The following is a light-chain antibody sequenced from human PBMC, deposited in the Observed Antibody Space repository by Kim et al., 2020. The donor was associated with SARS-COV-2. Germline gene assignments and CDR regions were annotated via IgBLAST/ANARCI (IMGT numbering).Light chain of an antibody. Sequence: ASVGDRVTITCQASQDITNYLSWYQQKPGQAPKLLIYDESKLETGVPSRFSGSGSGTDFTFTISSLQPEDAATYFCQQYENLPLTFGQGTRLEIK. CDR3: QQYENLPLT. J-gene: IGKJ5*01. CDR2: DES. V-gene: IGKV1-33*01. CDR1: QDITNY.